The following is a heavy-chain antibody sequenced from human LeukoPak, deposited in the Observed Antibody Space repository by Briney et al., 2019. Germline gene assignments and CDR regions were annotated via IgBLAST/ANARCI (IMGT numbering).Heavy chain of an antibody. CDR3: AKVRLERGKTLFDY. CDR1: GFTFSSYA. V-gene: IGHV3-30*02. Sequence: GGSLRLSCAASGFTFSSYAMHWVRQAPGKGLEWVAFIRYDGNNKYYTDSVKGRFTISRDNSKNTLYLQMNSLRAEDTAVYYCAKVRLERGKTLFDYWGQGTLVTVSS. CDR2: IRYDGNNK. J-gene: IGHJ4*02. D-gene: IGHD1-1*01.